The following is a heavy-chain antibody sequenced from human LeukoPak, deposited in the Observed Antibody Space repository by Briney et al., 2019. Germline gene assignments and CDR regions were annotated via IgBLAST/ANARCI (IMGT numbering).Heavy chain of an antibody. V-gene: IGHV3-20*04. CDR1: GFSFEEYG. Sequence: GGSLRLSCAASGFSFEEYGTSWVRQAPGKGLEWVSGISLNGGGTGYADSVKGRFTISRDNAKNSLYLQMNSLRAEDTAVYYCARYWVGYYFDYWGQGTLVTVSS. CDR3: ARYWVGYYFDY. D-gene: IGHD1-26*01. J-gene: IGHJ4*02. CDR2: ISLNGGGT.